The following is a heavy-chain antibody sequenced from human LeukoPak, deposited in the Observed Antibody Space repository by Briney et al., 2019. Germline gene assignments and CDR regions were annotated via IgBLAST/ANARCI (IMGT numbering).Heavy chain of an antibody. CDR2: IYYIGST. Sequence: PSETLSLTRTVSGRSISSYYWSWIRPPPRKGLEWIGYIYYIGSTNSNPSLKSRVTLSVDTSKNQFSLKLSSVTAADTAVYYCARQSGYYLVGDAFDIWGQGTMVTVSS. CDR1: GRSISSYY. D-gene: IGHD3-22*01. V-gene: IGHV4-59*08. J-gene: IGHJ3*02. CDR3: ARQSGYYLVGDAFDI.